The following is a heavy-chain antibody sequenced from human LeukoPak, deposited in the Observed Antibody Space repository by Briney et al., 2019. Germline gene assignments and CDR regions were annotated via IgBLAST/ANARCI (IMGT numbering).Heavy chain of an antibody. CDR1: GFTFSSYA. J-gene: IGHJ4*02. V-gene: IGHV3-23*01. CDR2: ISGSGGST. D-gene: IGHD3-22*01. CDR3: AKDLRASSSGLLDY. Sequence: GGSLRLSCAASGFTFSSYAMSWVRQAPGKGLEWVSAISGSGGSTYYADSVKGRFTISRVNSKNTLYLQMNSLRAEDTAVYYCAKDLRASSSGLLDYWGQGTLVTVSS.